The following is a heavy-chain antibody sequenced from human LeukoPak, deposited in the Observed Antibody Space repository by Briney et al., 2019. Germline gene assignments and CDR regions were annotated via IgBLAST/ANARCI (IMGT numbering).Heavy chain of an antibody. Sequence: SETLSLTCTVSAGSISGYYWSWIRQPPGKGLEWIAYIYYSGNTKYNPSLKSRVTISVDTSKNQVSLKMTSVTAADTAVYYCARHGGSYSSRSSFDPWGQGTLVTVSS. J-gene: IGHJ5*02. CDR3: ARHGGSYSSRSSFDP. CDR2: IYYSGNT. V-gene: IGHV4-59*08. D-gene: IGHD1-26*01. CDR1: AGSISGYY.